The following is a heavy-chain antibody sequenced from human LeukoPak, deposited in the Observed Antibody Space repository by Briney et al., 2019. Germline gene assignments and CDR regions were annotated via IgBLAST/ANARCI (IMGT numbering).Heavy chain of an antibody. CDR1: GGSISSTNW. CDR3: ARGRSNYYGMDV. D-gene: IGHD1-26*01. CDR2: IYHSGSS. Sequence: SGTLSLTCAVFGGSISSTNWWSWVRQPPGKGLEWIGEIYHSGSSNYNPSLNSRVTISVDKSNNQLSLRLISVTAADTAVYYCARGRSNYYGMDVWGQGTTVTVSS. J-gene: IGHJ6*02. V-gene: IGHV4-4*02.